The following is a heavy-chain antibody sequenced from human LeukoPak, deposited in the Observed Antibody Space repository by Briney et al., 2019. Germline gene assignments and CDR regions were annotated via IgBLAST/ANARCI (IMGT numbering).Heavy chain of an antibody. Sequence: PSETLSLTCTVSGDSINNYYWSWIRQPPGKGLGWIGYVYYSGSTNYNPSLKSRVTISVDRSRNQFSLKLSSVTAADTAVYYCARARYSDSGDYTFDYWGQGTLVTVSS. V-gene: IGHV4-59*01. D-gene: IGHD3-22*01. CDR1: GDSINNYY. CDR3: ARARYSDSGDYTFDY. CDR2: VYYSGST. J-gene: IGHJ4*02.